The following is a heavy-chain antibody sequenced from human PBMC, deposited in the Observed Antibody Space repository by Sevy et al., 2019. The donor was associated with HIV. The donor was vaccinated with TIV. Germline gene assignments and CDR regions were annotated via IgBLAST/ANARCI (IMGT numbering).Heavy chain of an antibody. D-gene: IGHD3-22*01. J-gene: IGHJ5*02. CDR2: ISSDGSTR. CDR3: AKEGYYYDSRSYDWFDP. Sequence: GGSLRLSCAASGFNFSPYAMHWVRQGPGKGLEWVATISSDGSTRSYVDSVKGRFSISRDNSKNTLYLQMNNLTPEDTAVFYCAKEGYYYDSRSYDWFDPWGQGTLVTVS. V-gene: IGHV3-30*18. CDR1: GFNFSPYA.